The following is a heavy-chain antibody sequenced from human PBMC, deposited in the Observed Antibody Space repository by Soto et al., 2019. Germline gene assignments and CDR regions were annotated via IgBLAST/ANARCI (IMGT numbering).Heavy chain of an antibody. CDR2: IIPIFGTA. V-gene: IGHV1-69*01. J-gene: IGHJ4*02. CDR1: GGTFSSYA. CDR3: ATMLGYCTNGVCYPFDY. Sequence: VKVSCKASGGTFSSYAISWVRQAPGQGLEWMGGIIPIFGTANYAQKFQGRVTITADESTSTAYMELSSLRSEDTAVYYCATMLGYCTNGVCYPFDYWGQGTLVTVSS. D-gene: IGHD2-8*01.